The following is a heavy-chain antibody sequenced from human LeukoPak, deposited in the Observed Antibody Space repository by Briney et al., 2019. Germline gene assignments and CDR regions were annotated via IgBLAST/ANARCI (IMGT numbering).Heavy chain of an antibody. J-gene: IGHJ5*02. D-gene: IGHD6-13*01. CDR1: GFTFSSYA. Sequence: GGSLRLSCAASGFTFSSYAMSWVRQAPGKGLEWVSAISGSGGSTYYADSVKGRFTISRDNSKNTLYLQMNSLRAEDTAVYYCAKAPHSGYSSSWSRFDPWGQGTLVTVSS. CDR3: AKAPHSGYSSSWSRFDP. V-gene: IGHV3-23*01. CDR2: ISGSGGST.